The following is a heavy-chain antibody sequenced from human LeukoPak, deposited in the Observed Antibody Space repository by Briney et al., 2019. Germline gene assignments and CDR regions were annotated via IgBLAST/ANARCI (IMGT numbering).Heavy chain of an antibody. CDR1: GYTFTSYY. V-gene: IGHV1-46*03. Sequence: ASVRVSCKASGYTFTSYYMHRVREAPGQGREWMGIINPSGGSTSYAQKFQGRVPMTRDTSTSTVYMELSSLLSEDTAVYYCARVPRGLTFNYWGAGTLVTVSS. CDR3: ARVPRGLTFNY. CDR2: INPSGGST. D-gene: IGHD3-9*01. J-gene: IGHJ4*03.